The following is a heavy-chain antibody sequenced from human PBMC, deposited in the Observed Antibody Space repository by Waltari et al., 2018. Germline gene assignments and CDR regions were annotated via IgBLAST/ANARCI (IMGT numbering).Heavy chain of an antibody. V-gene: IGHV4-34*01. D-gene: IGHD2-15*01. Sequence: SWIRQPPGKGLEWIGEINHSGSTNYNPSLMSRVTISVDTSKNQFSLKLSSVTAADTAVYYCARTIDCSGGSCYSGPLDYWGQGTLVTVSS. J-gene: IGHJ4*02. CDR2: INHSGST. CDR3: ARTIDCSGGSCYSGPLDY.